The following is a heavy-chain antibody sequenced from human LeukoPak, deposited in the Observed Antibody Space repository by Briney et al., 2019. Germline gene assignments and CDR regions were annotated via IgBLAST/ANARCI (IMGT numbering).Heavy chain of an antibody. J-gene: IGHJ4*02. CDR2: IYYSGST. V-gene: IGHV4-31*03. CDR3: ARFEPPNGSGGSCPFDY. CDR1: GGSISSGGYS. Sequence: TTSETLSLTCTVSGGSISSGGYSWSWIRQHPGKGLEWIGYIYYSGSTYYNPSLRSRVTISLDTSKNQFSLRLNSVTAADTAVYYCARFEPPNGSGGSCPFDYWGQGTLVTVSS. D-gene: IGHD2-15*01.